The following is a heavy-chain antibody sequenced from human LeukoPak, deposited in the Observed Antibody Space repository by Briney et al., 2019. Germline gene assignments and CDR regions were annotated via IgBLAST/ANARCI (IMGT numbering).Heavy chain of an antibody. V-gene: IGHV1-24*01. CDR2: FDPEDGET. CDR1: GYTLTELS. J-gene: IGHJ4*02. CDR3: ATDRYSGSYYPYYFDY. D-gene: IGHD1-26*01. Sequence: ASVKVSCKVSGYTLTELSMHWVRQAPRKGLEWMGGFDPEDGETIYAQKFQGRVTMTEDTSTDTAYMELSSLRSEDTAVYYCATDRYSGSYYPYYFDYWGQGTLVTVSS.